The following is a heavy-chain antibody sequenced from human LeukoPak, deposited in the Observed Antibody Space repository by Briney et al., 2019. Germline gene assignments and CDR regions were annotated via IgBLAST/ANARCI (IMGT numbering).Heavy chain of an antibody. V-gene: IGHV4-61*08. CDR2: INHSGST. CDR3: ARWVGFNVVVVAATRLDAFDT. CDR1: GVSISSGDYY. J-gene: IGHJ3*02. Sequence: SETLSLTCTVSGVSISSGDYYWSWIRQRPGKGLEWIGEINHSGSTNYNPSLKSRVTISVDTSKNQFSLKLSSVTAADTAVYYCARWVGFNVVVVAATRLDAFDTWGQGTMVTVSS. D-gene: IGHD2-15*01.